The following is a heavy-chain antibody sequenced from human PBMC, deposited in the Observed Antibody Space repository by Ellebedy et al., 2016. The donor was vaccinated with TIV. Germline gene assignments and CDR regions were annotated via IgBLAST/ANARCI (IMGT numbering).Heavy chain of an antibody. Sequence: SVKVSCKASGGPFSSHAIDWVRQAPGQGLEWMGGRIPIFGTINYAPRFQGRVSFTADDFASTAFMELSSLTSEDTAIYYCAKKDGYNYGSFDSWGQGTLVTVSS. CDR3: AKKDGYNYGSFDS. CDR2: RIPIFGTI. D-gene: IGHD5-24*01. V-gene: IGHV1-69*13. CDR1: GGPFSSHA. J-gene: IGHJ4*02.